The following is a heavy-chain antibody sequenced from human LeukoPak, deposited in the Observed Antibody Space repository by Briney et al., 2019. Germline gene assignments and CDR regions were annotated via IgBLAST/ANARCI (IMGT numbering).Heavy chain of an antibody. J-gene: IGHJ4*02. D-gene: IGHD2-2*01. V-gene: IGHV3-21*01. CDR3: ARVDCSSTSCYADY. CDR2: ISSSSSYI. Sequence: PGGSLRLSCAASGFTFSSYSMNWVRQAPGKGLEWVSSISSSSSYIYYADSVKGRFTISRDNAKNSLYLQMNSLRAEDTAVYYCARVDCSSTSCYADYWGQGTLVTVSS. CDR1: GFTFSSYS.